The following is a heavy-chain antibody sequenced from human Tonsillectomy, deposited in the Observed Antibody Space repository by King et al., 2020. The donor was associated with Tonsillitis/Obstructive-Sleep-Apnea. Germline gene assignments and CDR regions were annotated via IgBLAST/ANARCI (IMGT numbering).Heavy chain of an antibody. D-gene: IGHD2-15*01. CDR3: ATEGKVVAAIGYSYMDV. V-gene: IGHV1-69*09. J-gene: IGHJ6*03. Sequence: VQLVESGAEVKKPGSSVKVSCKASGGTFSSYAISWVRQAPGQGLEWMGRIIPILHIANYAQKFQGRVTITADKSTSTAYMELSSLRSEDTAVYYCATEGKVVAAIGYSYMDVWGKGTTVTVSS. CDR1: GGTFSSYA. CDR2: IIPILHIA.